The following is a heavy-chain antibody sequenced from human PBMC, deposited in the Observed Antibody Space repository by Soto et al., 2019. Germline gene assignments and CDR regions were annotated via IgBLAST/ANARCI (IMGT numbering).Heavy chain of an antibody. CDR2: MNPNSGNT. CDR1: GYTFTSYD. V-gene: IGHV1-8*01. Sequence: QVQLVQSGAEVRKPGASVKVSCKASGYTFTSYDISWVRQATGQGLEWMGWMNPNSGNTGYAQNFQGRVTMTRNTSISKAYMELTDLRSEDTAVYFCARRYYYFYGMDVWGQGTTVTVSS. J-gene: IGHJ6*02. CDR3: ARRYYYFYGMDV.